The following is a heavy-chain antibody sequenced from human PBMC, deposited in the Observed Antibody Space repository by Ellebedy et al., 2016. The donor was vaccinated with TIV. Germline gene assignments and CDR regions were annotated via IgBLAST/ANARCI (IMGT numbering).Heavy chain of an antibody. D-gene: IGHD3-16*01. CDR3: ARDTGGFFSYVRGFDY. Sequence: AASVKVSCKASEDTFNNYAINWVRQAPGQGLDWVGGILPRFGTINYARKFQGRVTVTADESTSTVYMELTNLRSEDTAVYYCARDTGGFFSYVRGFDYWGQGALVTVYS. V-gene: IGHV1-69*13. CDR2: ILPRFGTI. CDR1: EDTFNNYA. J-gene: IGHJ4*02.